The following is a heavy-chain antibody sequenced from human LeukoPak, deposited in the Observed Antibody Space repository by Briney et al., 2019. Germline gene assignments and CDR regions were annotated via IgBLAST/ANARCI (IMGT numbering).Heavy chain of an antibody. D-gene: IGHD4-17*01. V-gene: IGHV3-7*01. CDR3: ARAPGEGWFDP. CDR2: IKQDGSEK. CDR1: GFTFSSYW. Sequence: HPGGSLRLSCAASGFTFSSYWMSWVRQAPGKGLEWVASIKQDGSEKYYVDSVKGRFTISRDNAKNSLYLQMNSLRAEDTALYYCARAPGEGWFDPWGQGTLVTDSS. J-gene: IGHJ5*02.